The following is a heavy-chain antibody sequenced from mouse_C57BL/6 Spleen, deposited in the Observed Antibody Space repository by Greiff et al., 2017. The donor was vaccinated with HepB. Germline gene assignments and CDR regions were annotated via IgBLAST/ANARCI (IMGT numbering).Heavy chain of an antibody. J-gene: IGHJ4*01. CDR3: ARIDGAYYAMDY. CDR2: IDPSDSYT. CDR1: GYTFTSYW. Sequence: VQLQQPGAELVRPGTSVKLSCKASGYTFTSYWMHWVKQRPGQGLEWIGVIDPSDSYTNYNQKFKGKATLTVDTSSSTAYMQLSSLTSEDSAVYYCARIDGAYYAMDYWGQGTSVTVSS. D-gene: IGHD2-3*01. V-gene: IGHV1-59*01.